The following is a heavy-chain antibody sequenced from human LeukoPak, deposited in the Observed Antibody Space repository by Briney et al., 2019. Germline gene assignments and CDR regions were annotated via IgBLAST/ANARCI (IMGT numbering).Heavy chain of an antibody. Sequence: GGSLRLSCAASGFTFYKNGMSWVRQAPGKGLEWVASSIAGSTYYADSVEGRFTISRDNFKDTLYLEMNSLRAEDTATYYCTKENSTCDLWIWFDSWGQGTPVRVPS. V-gene: IGHV3-23*01. CDR1: GFTFYKNG. D-gene: IGHD2/OR15-2a*01. CDR2: SIAGST. J-gene: IGHJ5*01. CDR3: TKENSTCDLWIWFDS.